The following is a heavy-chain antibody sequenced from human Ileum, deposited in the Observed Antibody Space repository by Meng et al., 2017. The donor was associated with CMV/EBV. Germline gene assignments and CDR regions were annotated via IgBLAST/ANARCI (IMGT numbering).Heavy chain of an antibody. V-gene: IGHV1-2*02. D-gene: IGHD2-2*01. CDR1: GYTFTGYY. Sequence: ASVKVSCKASGYTFTGYYMHWVRQAPGQGLEWMGWINPNSGGTNYAQKFQGRVTMTRDTSISTAYMELSRLRSDDTAVYYGARGSPSCSSTSCSYYYYYYGMDVWGQGTTVTVSS. J-gene: IGHJ6*02. CDR3: ARGSPSCSSTSCSYYYYYYGMDV. CDR2: INPNSGGT.